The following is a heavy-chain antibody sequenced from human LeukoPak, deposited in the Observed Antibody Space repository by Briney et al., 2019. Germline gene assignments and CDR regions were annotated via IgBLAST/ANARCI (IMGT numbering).Heavy chain of an antibody. V-gene: IGHV3-23*01. CDR3: ARDDAKYSSGWSYFDY. Sequence: GGSLRLSCAASGFTFSSYSMSWVRQAPGKGLEWVSAISGSGGSTYYADSVKGRFTISRDNSKNTLYLQMNSLRAEDTAVYYCARDDAKYSSGWSYFDYWGQGTLVTVSS. CDR1: GFTFSSYS. J-gene: IGHJ4*02. CDR2: ISGSGGST. D-gene: IGHD6-19*01.